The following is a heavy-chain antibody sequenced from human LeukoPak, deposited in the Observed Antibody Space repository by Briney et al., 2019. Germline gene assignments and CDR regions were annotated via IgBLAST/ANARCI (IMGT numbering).Heavy chain of an antibody. Sequence: SVKVSCKASGGTFSSYAISWVRQAPGQGLEWMGGIIPIFGTANYAQKFQGRVTITADESTSTAYMELNSLRSEDTAIYYCARGGSRPTVTALDYWGRGALVTVSS. CDR3: ARGGSRPTVTALDY. CDR1: GGTFSSYA. V-gene: IGHV1-69*13. D-gene: IGHD4-17*01. CDR2: IIPIFGTA. J-gene: IGHJ4*02.